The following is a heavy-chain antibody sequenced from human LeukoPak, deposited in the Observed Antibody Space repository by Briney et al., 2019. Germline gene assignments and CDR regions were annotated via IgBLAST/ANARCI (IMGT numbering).Heavy chain of an antibody. V-gene: IGHV3-23*01. CDR1: GFTFSNYA. CDR3: AKPARTDAFDI. J-gene: IGHJ3*02. CDR2: ISGSGGNT. Sequence: GGSLRLSCAASGFTFSNYAMNWVRQAPGKGVEWVSSISGSGGNTYYADSVKGRFTISRDNSKNTLYLQMNSLRAEGTAVYYCAKPARTDAFDIWGQGTMITVSS. D-gene: IGHD1-14*01.